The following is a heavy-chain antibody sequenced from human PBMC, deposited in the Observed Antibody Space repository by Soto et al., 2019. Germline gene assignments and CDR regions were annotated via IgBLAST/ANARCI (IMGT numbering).Heavy chain of an antibody. J-gene: IGHJ4*02. V-gene: IGHV4-34*01. D-gene: IGHD6-6*01. CDR3: ARAPKVSGSSQTRPDF. CDR1: SGSFSGYY. Sequence: SETLSLTCSIYSGSFSGYYWSWIRQPPGKGLEWIGEISQSGNTNYSPSLKSRVSISIDTSKKQFSLDLASVSAADTAVYYCARAPKVSGSSQTRPDFWGQGTLVTVSS. CDR2: ISQSGNT.